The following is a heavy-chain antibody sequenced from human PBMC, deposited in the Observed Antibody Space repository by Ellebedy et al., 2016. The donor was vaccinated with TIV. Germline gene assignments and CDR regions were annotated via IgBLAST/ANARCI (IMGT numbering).Heavy chain of an antibody. D-gene: IGHD6-19*01. CDR3: SNGFAFGAWYDY. Sequence: PGGSLRLSCAASGFTFSSYAMSWVLQAPGTGLEWVSGISGSGGSTYYADSVKGRFIISRDNSKNTLYLQMNSLRAEDTAVYYCSNGFAFGAWYDYWGQGTLVTVSS. V-gene: IGHV3-23*01. CDR2: ISGSGGST. CDR1: GFTFSSYA. J-gene: IGHJ4*02.